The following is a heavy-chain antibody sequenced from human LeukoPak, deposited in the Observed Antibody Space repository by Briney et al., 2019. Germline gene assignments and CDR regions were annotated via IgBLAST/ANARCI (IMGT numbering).Heavy chain of an antibody. CDR3: ARGPGDYVWGSYRDNWFDP. J-gene: IGHJ5*02. CDR2: INHSGST. Sequence: SETLSLTCAVYGGSFSGYYWSWIRQPPGKGLEWIGEINHSGSTNYNPSLKSRVTISVDTSKNQFSLKLSSVTAADTAVYYCARGPGDYVWGSYRDNWFDPWGQGTLVTVSS. D-gene: IGHD3-16*02. CDR1: GGSFSGYY. V-gene: IGHV4-34*01.